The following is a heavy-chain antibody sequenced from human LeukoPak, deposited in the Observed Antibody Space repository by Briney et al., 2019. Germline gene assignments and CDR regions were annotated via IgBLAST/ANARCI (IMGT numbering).Heavy chain of an antibody. Sequence: GGSLRLSCAASGFTFSSYAMHWVRQAPGKGLEWVAVISYDGSNKYYADSVKGRFTISRDNSKNTLYLQMNSLRAEDTAVYYDARGSGSSSDAFDIWGQGTMVTVSS. CDR1: GFTFSSYA. CDR2: ISYDGSNK. CDR3: ARGSGSSSDAFDI. D-gene: IGHD6-6*01. V-gene: IGHV3-30*04. J-gene: IGHJ3*02.